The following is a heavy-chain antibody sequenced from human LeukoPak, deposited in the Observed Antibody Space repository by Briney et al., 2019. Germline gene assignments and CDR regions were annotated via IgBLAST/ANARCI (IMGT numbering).Heavy chain of an antibody. CDR2: ISYDGSNK. V-gene: IGHV3-30*18. Sequence: QPGRSLRLSCAASGFTFSSYGMHWVRQAPGKGLEWVAVISYDGSNKYYADSVKGRFTISRDNSKNTLYLQMNSLRAEDTAVYYCAKDFTSNWNGNPYYFDYWGQGTLVTVSS. CDR1: GFTFSSYG. CDR3: AKDFTSNWNGNPYYFDY. J-gene: IGHJ4*02. D-gene: IGHD1-1*01.